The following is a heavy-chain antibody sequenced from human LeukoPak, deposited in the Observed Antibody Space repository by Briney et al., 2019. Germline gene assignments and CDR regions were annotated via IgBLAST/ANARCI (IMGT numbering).Heavy chain of an antibody. J-gene: IGHJ1*01. D-gene: IGHD1-26*01. CDR3: ARAEVVGAHLRSGYFQH. Sequence: PSETLSLTCTVSGGSISSNSYYWGWVRQPPGKGLEWIGSIYYSGSTYYKPSLKSRVTISVDKSKNQFSLNVSSVTAADTAVYYCARAEVVGAHLRSGYFQHWGQGTLVIVSS. CDR1: GGSISSNSYY. V-gene: IGHV4-39*07. CDR2: IYYSGST.